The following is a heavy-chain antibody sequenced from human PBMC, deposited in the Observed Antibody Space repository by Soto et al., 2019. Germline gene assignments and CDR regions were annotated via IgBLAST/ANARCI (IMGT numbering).Heavy chain of an antibody. Sequence: QVQLVESGGGVVQTGRSLRLSCAASGFTFSNYAMHWVRQAPGKGLEWVAVIVNDGNSKYYADSVKGRFTISRDNSKNTLYLQMNSLRGEDTALYYCTREDYWGQGTLVTVSS. CDR2: IVNDGNSK. CDR3: TREDY. CDR1: GFTFSNYA. V-gene: IGHV3-30-3*01. J-gene: IGHJ4*02.